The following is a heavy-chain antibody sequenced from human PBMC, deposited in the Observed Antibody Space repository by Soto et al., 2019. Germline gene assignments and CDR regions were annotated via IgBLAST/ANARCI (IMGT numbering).Heavy chain of an antibody. D-gene: IGHD6-19*01. V-gene: IGHV2-5*01. J-gene: IGHJ4*02. CDR3: AHISSGGPRTFFDY. Sequence: VSGPTLVNPTQTLTLTCTFSGFSLSTSGVGVGWMRQPPGKALEWLALIYWNDDKRYSPSLKSRLTITKDTSKNQVVLTMTNMDPVDTATYYCAHISSGGPRTFFDYWGQGTLVTVSS. CDR1: GFSLSTSGVG. CDR2: IYWNDDK.